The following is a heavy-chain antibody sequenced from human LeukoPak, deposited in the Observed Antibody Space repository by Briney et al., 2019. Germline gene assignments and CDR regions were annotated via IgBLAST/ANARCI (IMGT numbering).Heavy chain of an antibody. CDR2: IYPSGST. J-gene: IGHJ4*02. CDR3: ARERGEGGNYALDS. Sequence: SETLSLTCTVSGASISSGGYYWNWIRQHPGKGLDWIGYIYPSGSTYYKSSLMGRLTISVDTSKNQLSQKLRSVTAADTAVYYCARERGEGGNYALDSWGQGTLVTVSS. V-gene: IGHV4-31*03. D-gene: IGHD3-10*01. CDR1: GASISSGGYY.